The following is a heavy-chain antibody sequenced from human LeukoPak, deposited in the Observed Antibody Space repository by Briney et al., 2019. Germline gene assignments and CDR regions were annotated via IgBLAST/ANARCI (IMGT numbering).Heavy chain of an antibody. J-gene: IGHJ4*02. D-gene: IGHD2-15*01. Sequence: GGSLTLSCAASGFIFSGYGINWVRQASGKGLEFISFISSSSGGTIYYADSVKGRFTISRDNAKNSVYLQMNSLRAEDTAVYYCARDRGYCSGGACYASFDHWGQGTLVTVSS. CDR2: ISSSSGGTI. CDR3: ARDRGYCSGGACYASFDH. CDR1: GFIFSGYG. V-gene: IGHV3-48*01.